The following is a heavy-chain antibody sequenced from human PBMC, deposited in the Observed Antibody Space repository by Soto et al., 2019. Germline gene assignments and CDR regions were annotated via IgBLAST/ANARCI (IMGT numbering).Heavy chain of an antibody. CDR2: INHSGST. CDR1: GWSFSGYY. Sequence: PSETLSLTCSVYGWSFSGYYWSWIRQPPGKGLEWIGEINHSGSTNYNPSLKSRVTISVDTSKNQFSLKLSSVTAADTAVYYCARNSGYDSGWDYWGQGTLVTVSS. D-gene: IGHD5-12*01. V-gene: IGHV4-34*01. CDR3: ARNSGYDSGWDY. J-gene: IGHJ4*02.